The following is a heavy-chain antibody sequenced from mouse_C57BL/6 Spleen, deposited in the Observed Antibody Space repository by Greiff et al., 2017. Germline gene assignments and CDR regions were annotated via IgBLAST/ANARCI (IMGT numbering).Heavy chain of an antibody. D-gene: IGHD1-1*01. J-gene: IGHJ1*03. Sequence: QVQLQQPGAELVRPGSSVKLSCKASGYTFTSYWMDWVKQRPGQGLEWIGNIYPSDSETHYNQKFKDKATLTVDKSSSTAYMQLSSLTSEDSAVXYCARGATVVPHWYSYDVWGTGTTVTVSS. CDR2: IYPSDSET. V-gene: IGHV1-61*01. CDR1: GYTFTSYW. CDR3: ARGATVVPHWYSYDV.